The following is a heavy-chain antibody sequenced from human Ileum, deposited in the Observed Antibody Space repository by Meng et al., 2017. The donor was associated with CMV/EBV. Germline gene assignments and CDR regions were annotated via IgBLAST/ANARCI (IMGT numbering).Heavy chain of an antibody. J-gene: IGHJ5*02. D-gene: IGHD7-27*01. V-gene: IGHV1-18*01. CDR2: ISAYNGNT. CDR3: ARDPTGAHLDP. Sequence: SCKASGYSLSEYGFSWVRQAPGQGLEWMGWISAYNGNTEYVQKFQGRVTMSRDTSTNTAYMELRSLKSDDTAVYYCARDPTGAHLDPWGQGTLVTVSS. CDR1: GYSLSEYG.